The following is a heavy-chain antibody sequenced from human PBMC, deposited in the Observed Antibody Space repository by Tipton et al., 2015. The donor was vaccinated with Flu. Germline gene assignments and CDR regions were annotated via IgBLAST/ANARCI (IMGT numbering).Heavy chain of an antibody. J-gene: IGHJ4*02. V-gene: IGHV3-9*01. CDR2: ITWNSGTR. Sequence: SLRLSCAASGFTFDDFAMHWVRQGPGKGLEWVSGITWNSGTRAYADFVKGRFTISRDNTKNSLYLQMNSLRPEDTALYYCAKGGRITMVRGHLDYWGQGILVTVPS. D-gene: IGHD3-10*01. CDR3: AKGGRITMVRGHLDY. CDR1: GFTFDDFA.